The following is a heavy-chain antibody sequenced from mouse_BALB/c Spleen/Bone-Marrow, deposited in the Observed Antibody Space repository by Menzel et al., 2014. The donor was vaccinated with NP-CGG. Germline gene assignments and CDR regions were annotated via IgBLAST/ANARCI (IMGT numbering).Heavy chain of an antibody. Sequence: QVQLKESEPGLVAPSQSLSITCTVSGFSLXSYGVHWVRQPPGKGLEWLGVIWAGGSTNYNSALMSRLSISKDNSKSQVFLKMNSLQTDDTAMYYCVRVSSTMITTVFAYWGQGTLVTVSA. CDR2: IWAGGST. V-gene: IGHV2-9*02. CDR1: GFSLXSYG. J-gene: IGHJ3*01. D-gene: IGHD2-4*01. CDR3: VRVSSTMITTVFAY.